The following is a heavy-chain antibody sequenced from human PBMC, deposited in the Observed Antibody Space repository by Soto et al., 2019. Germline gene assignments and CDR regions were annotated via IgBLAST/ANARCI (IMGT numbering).Heavy chain of an antibody. J-gene: IGHJ4*02. CDR2: LTGSSSNI. V-gene: IGHV3-23*01. Sequence: GGSLRLSCAPSGFSFRNYAMSWVRQAPGKGLEWISTLTGSSSNIYYADSVKGRFAISRDNSRNTLYLQMNSLTAEDTAVYYCANGRATYGLLTHDYWGQGTLVTVSS. CDR1: GFSFRNYA. CDR3: ANGRATYGLLTHDY. D-gene: IGHD3-10*01.